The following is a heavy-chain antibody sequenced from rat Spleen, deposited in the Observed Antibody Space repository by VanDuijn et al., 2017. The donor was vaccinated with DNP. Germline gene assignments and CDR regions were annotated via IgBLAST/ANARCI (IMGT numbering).Heavy chain of an antibody. CDR3: ARHRRVPYYFDY. J-gene: IGHJ2*01. D-gene: IGHD1-11*01. CDR1: GFTFNNYW. CDR2: ITNSGDIT. V-gene: IGHV5-31*01. Sequence: EVQLVESGGGLVQPGRSLKLSCVASGFTFNNYWMTWIRQAPGKGLEWVASITNSGDITYYSDSVRGRFTISRDNAKSTLYLQMDSRRSEDTATYYCARHRRVPYYFDYWGQGVMVTVSS.